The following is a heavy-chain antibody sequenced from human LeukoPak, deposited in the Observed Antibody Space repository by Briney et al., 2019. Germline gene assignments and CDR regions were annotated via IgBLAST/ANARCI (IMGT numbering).Heavy chain of an antibody. J-gene: IGHJ2*01. V-gene: IGHV3-30*02. CDR2: IRFDGTET. CDR3: VRDLYTSSRYFDL. Sequence: GGSLRLSCAASGFIFSHYGMHWVRQAPGKGLEWVTYIRFDGTETHYEDSVKGRFTISRDDSRSTLYLQLKSLRIEDTAVYYCVRDLYTSSRYFDLWGRGALVGVSS. D-gene: IGHD6-13*01. CDR1: GFIFSHYG.